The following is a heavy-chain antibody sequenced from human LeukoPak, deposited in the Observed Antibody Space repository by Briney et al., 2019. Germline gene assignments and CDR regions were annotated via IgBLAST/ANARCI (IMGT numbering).Heavy chain of an antibody. CDR3: ARLGYYYDSSADY. CDR2: INHSGST. J-gene: IGHJ4*02. V-gene: IGHV4-34*01. CDR1: GGSFSGYY. Sequence: SETLSLTCAVYGGSFSGYYWSWIRQPPGKGLEWIGEINHSGSTNYNPSLKSRVTISVDTSKNQFSLKLSSVTAADTAVYYCARLGYYYDSSADYWGQGTLVTVSS. D-gene: IGHD3-22*01.